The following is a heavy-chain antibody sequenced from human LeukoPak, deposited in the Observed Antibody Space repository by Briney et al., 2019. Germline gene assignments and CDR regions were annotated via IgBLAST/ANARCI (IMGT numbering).Heavy chain of an antibody. CDR3: TRMPVTSARYCSSTSCSY. V-gene: IGHV1-2*02. CDR2: INPNSGAT. CDR1: VYTFTVYY. J-gene: IGHJ4*02. D-gene: IGHD2-2*01. Sequence: ASVKVSCMASVYTFTVYYMHWVPKAPGQGLEWMGWINPNSGATKYAQTFQGRVTMTRDTTISTAYMELSRLRSDDTAVYYCTRMPVTSARYCSSTSCSYWGQGALVTVSS.